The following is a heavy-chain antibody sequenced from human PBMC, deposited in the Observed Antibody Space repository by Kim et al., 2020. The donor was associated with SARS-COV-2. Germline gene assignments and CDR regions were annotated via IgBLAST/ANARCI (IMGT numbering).Heavy chain of an antibody. V-gene: IGHV1-18*01. Sequence: ASVKVSCKASGYTFTSYGISWVRQAPGQGLEWMGWISAYNGNTNYAQKLQGRVTMTTDTSTSTAYMELRSLRSDDTAVYYCARDGRYYYDSSGYKREDYWGQGTLVTVSS. CDR3: ARDGRYYYDSSGYKREDY. D-gene: IGHD3-22*01. CDR1: GYTFTSYG. CDR2: ISAYNGNT. J-gene: IGHJ4*02.